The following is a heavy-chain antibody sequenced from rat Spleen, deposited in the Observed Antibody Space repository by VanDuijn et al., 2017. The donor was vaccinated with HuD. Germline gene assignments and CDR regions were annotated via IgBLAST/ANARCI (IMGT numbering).Heavy chain of an antibody. D-gene: IGHD1-5*01. J-gene: IGHJ4*01. Sequence: EVLLVESNGGLVQPGRSLKLSCAASGFTFNDHFMAWVRQAPTKGLEWVATISSDGSSTYYRDSVKGRFTISRDNAKSTQYLQMNSLKSEDTATYYCARSERYNYVMDAWGQGASVTVSS. CDR3: ARSERYNYVMDA. V-gene: IGHV5-29*01. CDR2: ISSDGSST. CDR1: GFTFNDHF.